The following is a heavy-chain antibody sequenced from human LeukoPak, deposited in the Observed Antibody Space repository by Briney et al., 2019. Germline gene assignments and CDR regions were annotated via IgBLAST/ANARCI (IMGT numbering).Heavy chain of an antibody. V-gene: IGHV3-30*04. D-gene: IGHD1-26*01. CDR2: ISYDGSNK. CDR1: GFTFSSYA. Sequence: GGSLRLSCAASGFTFSSYAMHWVRQAPGKGLEWVAVISYDGSNKYYADSVKGRFTISRDNSKNTLYLQVNSLRAEDTAVYYCARDSGSYYGENWFDPWGQGTLVTVSS. J-gene: IGHJ5*02. CDR3: ARDSGSYYGENWFDP.